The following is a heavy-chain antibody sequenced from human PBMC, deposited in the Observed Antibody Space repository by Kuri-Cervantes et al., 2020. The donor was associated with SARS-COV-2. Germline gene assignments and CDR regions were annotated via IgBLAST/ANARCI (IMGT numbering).Heavy chain of an antibody. V-gene: IGHV3-21*01. CDR1: GFTFSSYS. Sequence: GGSLRLSCAASGFTFSSYSMNWVRQAPGKGLEWVASISSSSSYIYYADSVMGRFTISRDNAKNSLYLQMNSLRAEGTAVYYCARGDYCSGGSCYSVYYYYYYGMEVWGQGTTVTVSS. J-gene: IGHJ6*02. CDR3: ARGDYCSGGSCYSVYYYYYYGMEV. CDR2: ISSSSSYI. D-gene: IGHD2-15*01.